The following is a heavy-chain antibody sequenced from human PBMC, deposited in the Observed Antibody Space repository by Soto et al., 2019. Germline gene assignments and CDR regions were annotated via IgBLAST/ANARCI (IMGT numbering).Heavy chain of an antibody. Sequence: QLQLQESGPGLVKPSETLSLTCTVSDGSISSSFYYWGWIRQPPGNGLEWIGGIYYSGSTYYNPHLKSRVPISVDTSKNQFSLRLSSVTAADTAVYYCARPYSSSWNFDYWGKGTLVTVSS. CDR2: IYYSGST. V-gene: IGHV4-39*01. D-gene: IGHD6-13*01. CDR1: DGSISSSFYY. J-gene: IGHJ4*02. CDR3: ARPYSSSWNFDY.